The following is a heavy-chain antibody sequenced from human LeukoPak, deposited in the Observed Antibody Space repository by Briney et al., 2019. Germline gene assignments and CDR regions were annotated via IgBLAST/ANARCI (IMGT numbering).Heavy chain of an antibody. CDR3: ARARGYSGYAYFDY. V-gene: IGHV4-61*10. J-gene: IGHJ4*02. CDR1: GDSLTISPYY. Sequence: PSETLSLTCTVSGDSLTISPYYWSWIRQPAGKGLEWIGRIYSTGSTNYNPSLMSRVTISVDTSKSQFSLKLSSVTAADTAVYYCARARGYSGYAYFDYWGQGTLVTVSS. D-gene: IGHD5-12*01. CDR2: IYSTGST.